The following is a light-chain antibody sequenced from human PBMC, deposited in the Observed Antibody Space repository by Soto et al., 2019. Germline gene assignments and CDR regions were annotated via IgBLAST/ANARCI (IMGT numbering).Light chain of an antibody. Sequence: EIVLTQSPGTLSLSPGERATLSCRASQSVSSSYLAWYQQKPGQAPRLLIYGASSRATGIPDRFSGSGSGTDFTLTISRLGPEDFAVYYFQQYGSSPLTFGGGTKVEIK. CDR2: GAS. V-gene: IGKV3-20*01. CDR1: QSVSSSY. CDR3: QQYGSSPLT. J-gene: IGKJ4*01.